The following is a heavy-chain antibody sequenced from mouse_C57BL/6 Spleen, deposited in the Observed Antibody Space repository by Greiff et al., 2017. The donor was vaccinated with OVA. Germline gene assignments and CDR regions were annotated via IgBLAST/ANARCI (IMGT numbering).Heavy chain of an antibody. V-gene: IGHV7-3*01. D-gene: IGHD2-3*01. CDR2: IRNKANGYTT. CDR1: GFTFTDYY. Sequence: EVMLVESGGGLVQPGGSLSLSCAASGFTFTDYYMSWVRQPPGKALEWLGFIRNKANGYTTEYSASVKGRFTISRDNSQSILYLQMNALRAEDSATYYCARSEDGYYGGCAYWGQGTLVTVSA. J-gene: IGHJ3*01. CDR3: ARSEDGYYGGCAY.